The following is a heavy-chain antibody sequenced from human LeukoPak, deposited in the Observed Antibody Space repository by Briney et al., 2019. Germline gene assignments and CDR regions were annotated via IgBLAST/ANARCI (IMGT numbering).Heavy chain of an antibody. Sequence: SVKVSCKASGGTFSSYAISWVRQAPGQGLEWMGRIIPILGIANYAQKFQGRVTITADKSTSTAYMELSSLRSEDTAVYYCARSPMVRGVIDYWGQGTLVTVYS. CDR2: IIPILGIA. J-gene: IGHJ4*02. CDR1: GGTFSSYA. V-gene: IGHV1-69*04. CDR3: ARSPMVRGVIDY. D-gene: IGHD3-10*01.